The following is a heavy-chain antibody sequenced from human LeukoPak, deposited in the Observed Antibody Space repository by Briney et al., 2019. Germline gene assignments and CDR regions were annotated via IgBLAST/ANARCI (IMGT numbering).Heavy chain of an antibody. D-gene: IGHD4-17*01. Sequence: GGSLRLSCAASGFTFSSYGMHWVRQAPGKGLEWVAVISYDGSYKYYADSVKGRFTIARDNSKNTLYLQMDSLRAEDTAVYYCAKVGDYGDYALDYWGQGTLVTVSS. CDR1: GFTFSSYG. V-gene: IGHV3-30*18. CDR3: AKVGDYGDYALDY. J-gene: IGHJ4*02. CDR2: ISYDGSYK.